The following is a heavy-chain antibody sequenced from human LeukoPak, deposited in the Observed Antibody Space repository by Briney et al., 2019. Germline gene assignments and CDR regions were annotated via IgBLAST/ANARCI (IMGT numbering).Heavy chain of an antibody. D-gene: IGHD5-12*01. J-gene: IGHJ4*02. CDR1: GGSISSYY. V-gene: IGHV4-4*07. CDR3: AVTGMATILSFFDY. Sequence: SETLSLTCTVSGGSISSYYWSWIRQPAGKGLEWIGRIYTSGSTNYNPSLKSRVTMSVDTSKNQFSLKLSSVTAVDTAVYYCAVTGMATILSFFDYWGQGTLVTVSS. CDR2: IYTSGST.